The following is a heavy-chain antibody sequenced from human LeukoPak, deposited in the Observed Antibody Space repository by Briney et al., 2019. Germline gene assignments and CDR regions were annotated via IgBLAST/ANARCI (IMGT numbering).Heavy chain of an antibody. CDR2: ISSSGSTI. V-gene: IGHV3-11*04. Sequence: GGSLRLSCAASGFTFSDYYMSWIRQAPGKGLEWVSYISSSGSTIYYADSVKGRFTISRDNAKNSLYLQMNSLRAEDTAVYYCARVKLRGAAAGREDYWGQGTLVTVSS. CDR1: GFTFSDYY. D-gene: IGHD6-13*01. J-gene: IGHJ4*02. CDR3: ARVKLRGAAAGREDY.